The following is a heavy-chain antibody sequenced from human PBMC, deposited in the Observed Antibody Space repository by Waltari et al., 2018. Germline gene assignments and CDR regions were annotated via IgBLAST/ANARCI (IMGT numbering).Heavy chain of an antibody. Sequence: EVQLVESGGGLVQPGGSLRLSCAASGFTFSDYWMHWVRQVPGKGLGWVSRIHKDGTITSYADSVRGRFAISRDNAKNTVYLHMNSLRAEDTALYFCARELAWAGYYGLDYWGQGTLVTVSS. CDR1: GFTFSDYW. CDR2: IHKDGTIT. V-gene: IGHV3-74*01. CDR3: ARELAWAGYYGLDY. J-gene: IGHJ4*02. D-gene: IGHD3-9*01.